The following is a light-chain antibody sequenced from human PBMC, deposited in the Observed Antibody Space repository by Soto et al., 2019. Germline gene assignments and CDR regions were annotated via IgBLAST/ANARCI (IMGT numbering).Light chain of an antibody. V-gene: IGKV3-20*01. CDR3: QQYYHWLN. J-gene: IGKJ4*01. CDR2: GAS. Sequence: IVLTHSPGTLSLSPWERATLSCRASQSVSSSYLAWYQQKPGQAPRLLIYGASSRATGIPDRFSGSGSGTDFTLTISRLEPEDFAVYYCQQYYHWLNFGGGTKVDIK. CDR1: QSVSSSY.